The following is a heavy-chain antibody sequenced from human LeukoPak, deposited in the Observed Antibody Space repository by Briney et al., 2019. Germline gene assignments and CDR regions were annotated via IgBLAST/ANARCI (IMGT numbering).Heavy chain of an antibody. D-gene: IGHD1-20*01. J-gene: IGHJ5*02. V-gene: IGHV4-30-2*01. CDR1: GGSISSVGYY. CDR3: ARPGTSSSHYSGNDWFDP. Sequence: PSETLSLTCTVSGGSISSVGYYWSWIRQPPGKGLEWIGYIYHSGSTYYNPSLKSRVTISVDRSKNQFSLKLSSVTAADTAVYYCARPGTSSSHYSGNDWFDPWGRGTLVTVSS. CDR2: IYHSGST.